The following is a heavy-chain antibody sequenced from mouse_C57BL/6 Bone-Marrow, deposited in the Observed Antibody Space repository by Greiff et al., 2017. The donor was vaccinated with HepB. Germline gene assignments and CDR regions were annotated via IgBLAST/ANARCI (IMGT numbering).Heavy chain of an antibody. CDR3: AMSIYYYVSSLAWFAY. Sequence: EVQRVESGGGLVKPGGSLKLSCAASGFTFSDYGMHWVRQAPEKGLEWVAYISSGSSTIYYADTVKGRFTISRDNAKNTLFLKMTSLRSEDTAMYYCAMSIYYYVSSLAWFAYWGQGTLVTVSA. D-gene: IGHD1-1*01. CDR1: GFTFSDYG. CDR2: ISSGSSTI. V-gene: IGHV5-17*01. J-gene: IGHJ3*01.